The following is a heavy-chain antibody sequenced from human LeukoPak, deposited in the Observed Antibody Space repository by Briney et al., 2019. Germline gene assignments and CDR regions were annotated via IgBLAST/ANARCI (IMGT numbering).Heavy chain of an antibody. CDR3: ARAPSRAPNVWFDP. J-gene: IGHJ5*02. Sequence: PSETLSLICTVSGGSISSYYWSWIRQPPGKGLEWIGYIYYSGSTNYNPSLKSRVTISVDTSKNQFSLKLSSVTAADTAVYYCARAPSRAPNVWFDPWGQGTLVTVSS. V-gene: IGHV4-59*01. CDR2: IYYSGST. CDR1: GGSISSYY.